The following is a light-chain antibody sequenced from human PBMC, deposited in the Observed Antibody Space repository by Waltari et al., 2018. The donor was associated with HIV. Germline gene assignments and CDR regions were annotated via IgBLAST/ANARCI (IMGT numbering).Light chain of an antibody. V-gene: IGLV1-40*01. CDR2: GSG. J-gene: IGLJ2*01. Sequence: QSVLTQPPSVSGAPGQRVTISCTGSSSNIGAGYAIHWYQQLPGTAPKLRIYGSGKRPAGGTERLSGSKSGTSASLAITGLQAEEEADYYCQSYDSSLTGSVFGGGTKLTVL. CDR1: SSNIGAGYA. CDR3: QSYDSSLTGSV.